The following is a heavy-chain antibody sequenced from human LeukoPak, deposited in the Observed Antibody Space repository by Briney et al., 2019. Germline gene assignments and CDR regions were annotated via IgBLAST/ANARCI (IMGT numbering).Heavy chain of an antibody. CDR2: TSYDGSNK. Sequence: GRSLRLSCAASGFTFSSYAMHWVRQAPGKGLEWVAVTSYDGSNKYYADSVKGRFTISRDNSKNTLYLQMNSLRAEDTAVYYCARDAFLCSGGSCYFYYYYYGMDVWGQGTTVTVSS. CDR1: GFTFSSYA. CDR3: ARDAFLCSGGSCYFYYYYYGMDV. D-gene: IGHD2-15*01. V-gene: IGHV3-30-3*01. J-gene: IGHJ6*02.